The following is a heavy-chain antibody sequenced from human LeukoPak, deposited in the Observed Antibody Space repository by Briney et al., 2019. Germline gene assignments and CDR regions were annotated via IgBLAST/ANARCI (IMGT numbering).Heavy chain of an antibody. CDR2: IIPIFGTA. CDR3: ARDRFVNYGSGSYYTYGMDV. CDR1: GGTFSSYA. J-gene: IGHJ6*02. Sequence: SVKVSCKASGGTFSSYAISWVRQAPGQGLEWMGGIIPIFGTANYAQKFQGRVTITADESTSTAYMELSSLRSEDTAVYYCARDRFVNYGSGSYYTYGMDVWGQGTTVTVSS. V-gene: IGHV1-69*13. D-gene: IGHD3-10*01.